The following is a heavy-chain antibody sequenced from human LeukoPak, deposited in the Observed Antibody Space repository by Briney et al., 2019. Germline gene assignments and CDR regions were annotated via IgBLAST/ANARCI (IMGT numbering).Heavy chain of an antibody. CDR1: GFTVSGNY. J-gene: IGHJ4*02. CDR2: IYSGGST. Sequence: PGGSLRLSCAASGFTVSGNYMSWVRQAPGKGLEWVSVIYSGGSTYYSDSVKGRFTISRDNSKNTLYLQMNSLRAEDTAVYYCAKVPPGAVRFDYWGQGTLVTVSS. V-gene: IGHV3-66*01. CDR3: AKVPPGAVRFDY. D-gene: IGHD6-19*01.